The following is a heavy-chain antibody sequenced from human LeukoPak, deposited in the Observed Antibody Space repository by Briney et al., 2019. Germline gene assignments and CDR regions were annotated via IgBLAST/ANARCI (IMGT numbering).Heavy chain of an antibody. CDR3: ASIRGYSYGSFDY. Sequence: SVKVSCKASGGTFSSYAISWVRQAPGQGLEWMGGIIPIFGTANYAQKFQGRVTVTTDESTSTAYMELSSLRSEDTAVYYCASIRGYSYGSFDYWGQGTLVTVSS. J-gene: IGHJ4*02. CDR1: GGTFSSYA. CDR2: IIPIFGTA. V-gene: IGHV1-69*05. D-gene: IGHD5-18*01.